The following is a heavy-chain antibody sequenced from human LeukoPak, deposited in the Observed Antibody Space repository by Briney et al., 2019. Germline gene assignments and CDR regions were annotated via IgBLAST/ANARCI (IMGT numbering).Heavy chain of an antibody. D-gene: IGHD5-18*01. CDR2: IEQDGSEK. J-gene: IGHJ4*02. V-gene: IGHV3-7*01. CDR1: GFSFISYG. CDR3: ARVRYSYGQHYFDY. Sequence: GGSLRLSCAASGFSFISYGMHWVRQAPGKGLEWVANIEQDGSEKYYVDSVKGRFTISRDNAKNSLYLQMNSLRAEDTAVYYCARVRYSYGQHYFDYWGQGTLVTVSS.